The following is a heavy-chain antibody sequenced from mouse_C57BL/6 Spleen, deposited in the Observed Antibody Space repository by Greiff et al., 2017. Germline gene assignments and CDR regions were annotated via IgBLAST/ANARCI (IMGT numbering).Heavy chain of an antibody. J-gene: IGHJ3*01. V-gene: IGHV1-74*01. CDR1: GYTFTSYW. D-gene: IGHD1-1*01. CDR2: IHPTDSGT. CDR3: AIGDYYSSSAWLAY. Sequence: VQLQQPGAELVKPGASVKVSCKASGYTFTSYWMHWVKQRPGQGLGWIGRIHPTDSGTNYNQKFKGKATLTVDKPSSTAYMRLGSLKSKGSAVEYCAIGDYYSSSAWLAYWGQGTLVTVSA.